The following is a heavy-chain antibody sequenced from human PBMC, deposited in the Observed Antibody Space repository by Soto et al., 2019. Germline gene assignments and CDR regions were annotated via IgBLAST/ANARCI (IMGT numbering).Heavy chain of an antibody. CDR2: ISAYNGNT. J-gene: IGHJ3*02. CDR3: ASAWYYYDSSGYPDAFDI. Sequence: ASVKVSCKASGYTFTSYGISWVRQAPGQGLEWMGWISAYNGNTNYAQKLQGRVTMTTDTSTSTAYMELRSLRSDDTAVYYCASAWYYYDSSGYPDAFDIWGKGTMVTVSS. CDR1: GYTFTSYG. D-gene: IGHD3-22*01. V-gene: IGHV1-18*01.